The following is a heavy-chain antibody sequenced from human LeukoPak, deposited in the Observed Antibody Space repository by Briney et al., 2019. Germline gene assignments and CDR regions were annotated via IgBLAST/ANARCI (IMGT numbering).Heavy chain of an antibody. V-gene: IGHV3-7*01. Sequence: PGRSLRLSCTASGFTFGDYAMSWVRQAPGKGLEWVATINQDGSAEYYVDSAKGRFTMSRDNAKNSVFLQMDSLRAEETAVYYCARSVGAGNNYFYYGMDVWGQGTTVTVSS. CDR3: ARSVGAGNNYFYYGMDV. CDR2: INQDGSAE. D-gene: IGHD1-26*01. J-gene: IGHJ6*02. CDR1: GFTFGDYA.